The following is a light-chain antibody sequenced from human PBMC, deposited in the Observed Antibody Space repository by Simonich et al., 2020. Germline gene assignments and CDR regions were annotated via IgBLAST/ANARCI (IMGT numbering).Light chain of an antibody. J-gene: IGLJ2*01. CDR2: EVS. CDR3: SSYTSSSTLV. Sequence: QSALTQPASVSGSPGQSITISCTGTSSDVGGYNSVSWYQQHPGKAPKLMIYEVSKRPSGVSKRFSGSTSYNTASLTISGLQAEDEADYYCSSYTSSSTLVFGGGTKLTVL. V-gene: IGLV2-14*01. CDR1: SSDVGGYNS.